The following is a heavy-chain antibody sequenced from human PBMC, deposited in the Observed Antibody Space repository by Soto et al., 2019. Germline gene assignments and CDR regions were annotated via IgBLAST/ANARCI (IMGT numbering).Heavy chain of an antibody. V-gene: IGHV3-23*01. CDR1: GFTFSSYA. J-gene: IGHJ4*02. CDR2: ISGSGGST. Sequence: EVQLLESGGGLVQPGGSLRLSCAASGFTFSSYAMSWVRQAPGKGLEWVSAISGSGGSTYYADSVKGRFTISRDNSKNTLYLQMNSLRAEDTAVYYCAKAPEDIGVVPAAIHPDYWGQGTLVTVSS. D-gene: IGHD2-2*02. CDR3: AKAPEDIGVVPAAIHPDY.